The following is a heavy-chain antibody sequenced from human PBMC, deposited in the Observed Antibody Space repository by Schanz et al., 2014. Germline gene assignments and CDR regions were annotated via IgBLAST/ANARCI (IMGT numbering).Heavy chain of an antibody. CDR2: IGNGGVTI. Sequence: VQLVESGGGVVQPGRSLRLSCAASGFTFSTFAMHWIRQPPGRGLEWVSYIGNGGVTIYYADSVTGRFTISRDNAKNSLYLQMNGLRAEDTAVYYCARVALPGYSSPRDAFDIWGQGTMVTVSS. J-gene: IGHJ3*02. CDR1: GFTFSTFA. V-gene: IGHV3-48*04. CDR3: ARVALPGYSSPRDAFDI. D-gene: IGHD5-18*01.